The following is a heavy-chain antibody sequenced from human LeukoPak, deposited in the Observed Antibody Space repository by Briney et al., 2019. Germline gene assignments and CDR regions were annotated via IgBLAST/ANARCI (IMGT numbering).Heavy chain of an antibody. V-gene: IGHV3-30*04. CDR3: ARRYSGSYGVYYYYYMDV. J-gene: IGHJ6*03. CDR2: ISYDGSNK. D-gene: IGHD1-26*01. Sequence: GGSLRLSCAASGFTFSSYAMHWVRQAPGKGLEWVAVISYDGSNKYYADSVKGRFTISRDNSKNTLYLQMNSLRAEDTAVYYCARRYSGSYGVYYYYYMDVWGKGTTVTVSS. CDR1: GFTFSSYA.